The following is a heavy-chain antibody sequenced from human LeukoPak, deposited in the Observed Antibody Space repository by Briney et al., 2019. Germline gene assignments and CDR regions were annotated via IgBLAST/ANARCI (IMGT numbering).Heavy chain of an antibody. V-gene: IGHV3-30*02. D-gene: IGHD4-17*01. Sequence: GGSLRLSCAASGFTFSSYGMHWVRQAPGKGLEWVAFIRYDGSNKYYADSVKGRFTISRDNSKNTLYLQMNSLRAEDTAVYYCASAEAPLGYGDYPNDYWGQGTLVTVSS. CDR3: ASAEAPLGYGDYPNDY. CDR2: IRYDGSNK. J-gene: IGHJ4*02. CDR1: GFTFSSYG.